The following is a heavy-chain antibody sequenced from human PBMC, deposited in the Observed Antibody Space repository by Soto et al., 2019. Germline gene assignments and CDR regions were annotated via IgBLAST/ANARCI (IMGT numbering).Heavy chain of an antibody. Sequence: QTPGKALEWLALIYWDDDNRYNPSLKGRLTITKDTSKSHVVLTVTNMDPVDTATYSCAHRPHYSSALDVRGHGITDTVSS. CDR3: AHRPHYSSALDV. J-gene: IGHJ6*02. CDR2: IYWDDDN. V-gene: IGHV2-5*02. D-gene: IGHD3-10*01.